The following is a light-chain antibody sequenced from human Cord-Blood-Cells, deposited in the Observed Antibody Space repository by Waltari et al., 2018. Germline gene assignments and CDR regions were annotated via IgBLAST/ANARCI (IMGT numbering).Light chain of an antibody. Sequence: QSALTQPASVSGSPGQSITISSTGTSSYVGGYNYVSWYQQHPGKAPKLMIYDVSNRPSGVSNRFSGSKSGNTASLTISGLQAEDETDYYCSSYTSSSTLFGTGTKVTVL. CDR3: SSYTSSSTL. J-gene: IGLJ1*01. V-gene: IGLV2-14*01. CDR2: DVS. CDR1: SSYVGGYNY.